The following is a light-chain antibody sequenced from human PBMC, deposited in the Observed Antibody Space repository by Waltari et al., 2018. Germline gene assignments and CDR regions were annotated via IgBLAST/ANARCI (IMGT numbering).Light chain of an antibody. CDR3: QKYGSVPAT. J-gene: IGKJ1*01. CDR2: DAS. V-gene: IGKV3-20*01. Sequence: EIMLTQSPGTLSLSPGERATLSCRASQSISRYLAWYQHKPGQAPRLLIDDASSRATVIPDRFRGSGSGTDFSLTIRRLEPEDFAVYYCQKYGSVPATFGQGTKVEIK. CDR1: QSISRY.